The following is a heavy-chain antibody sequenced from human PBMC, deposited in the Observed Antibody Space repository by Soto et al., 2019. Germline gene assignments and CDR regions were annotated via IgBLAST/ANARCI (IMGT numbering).Heavy chain of an antibody. CDR3: AGSRPGGSYYFDY. V-gene: IGHV1-18*04. CDR1: GYTFTKYD. D-gene: IGHD1-26*01. CDR2: ISPNSGRP. J-gene: IGHJ4*02. Sequence: WASVKVSCKASGYTFTKYDISWVRQAPGQGLEWLGLISPNSGRPSYAQKFEGRVTMTTDTSTTTAYMELRSLRSDDTAVYYCAGSRPGGSYYFDYWGQGTLVTVSS.